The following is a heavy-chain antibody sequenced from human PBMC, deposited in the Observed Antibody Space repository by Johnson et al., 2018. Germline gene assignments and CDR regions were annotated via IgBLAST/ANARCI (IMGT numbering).Heavy chain of an antibody. CDR2: IGTTDDT. CDR3: ARAGWHDDVGKVSYYYYYMDG. CDR1: GFTFSDYD. V-gene: IGHV3-13*01. Sequence: VQLVQSGGGLVQPGGSXRLSCAASGFTFSDYDIHWVRQATGKGMEWVSGIGTTDDTFYADSVKGRFTLSRENAKNSLYLQMNSLGAGDPAVYYCARAGWHDDVGKVSYYYYYMDGWGKGTTVTVSS. J-gene: IGHJ6*03. D-gene: IGHD1-1*01.